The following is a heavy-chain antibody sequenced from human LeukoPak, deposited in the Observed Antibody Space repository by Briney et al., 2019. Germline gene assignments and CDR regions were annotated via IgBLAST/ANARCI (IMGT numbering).Heavy chain of an antibody. J-gene: IGHJ4*02. CDR1: GFTYGNYA. Sequence: GGSLRLSCAVSGFTYGNYAMSWVRQAPGKGLEWVSTINGYGSNTYYADSVKGRFSISRDNSNNTLSLQMNRLRAKDTAVYYCAKVPDYDFWNEISSSFDYWGQGTLVTVSS. CDR3: AKVPDYDFWNEISSSFDY. D-gene: IGHD3-3*01. V-gene: IGHV3-23*01. CDR2: INGYGSNT.